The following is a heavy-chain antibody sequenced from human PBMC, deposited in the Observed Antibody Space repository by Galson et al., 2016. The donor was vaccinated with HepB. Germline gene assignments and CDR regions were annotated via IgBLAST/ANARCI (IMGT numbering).Heavy chain of an antibody. CDR3: ARVREGCSSTRCNNWFDS. V-gene: IGHV1-18*01. CDR1: GYTFTSFG. J-gene: IGHJ5*01. D-gene: IGHD2-2*01. CDR2: ISGYNGNT. Sequence: SVKVSCKASGYTFTSFGISWVRQAPGQGLEWMGWISGYNGNTKYTQKLQGRVTLTTDTSTNTAYMELRSLRSDDTAVYYCARVREGCSSTRCNNWFDSGGWGTLVTVSS.